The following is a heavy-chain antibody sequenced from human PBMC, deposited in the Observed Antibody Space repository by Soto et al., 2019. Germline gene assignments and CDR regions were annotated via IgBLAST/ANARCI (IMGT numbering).Heavy chain of an antibody. V-gene: IGHV4-34*01. Sequence: PSETLSLTCAVDGGSFSGYYWSWIRQPPGKGLEWIGEINHSGSTNYNPSLKSRVTISVDTSKNQFSLKLSSVTAADTAVYYCARGVDSSPGGFDYWGQGTLVTVSS. CDR3: ARGVDSSPGGFDY. J-gene: IGHJ4*02. D-gene: IGHD6-13*01. CDR1: GGSFSGYY. CDR2: INHSGST.